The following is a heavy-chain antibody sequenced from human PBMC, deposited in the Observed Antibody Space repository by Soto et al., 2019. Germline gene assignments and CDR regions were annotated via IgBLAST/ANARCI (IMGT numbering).Heavy chain of an antibody. J-gene: IGHJ4*02. CDR2: IYYSGST. V-gene: IGHV4-59*02. CDR3: GRWGDYGGLYHFDY. D-gene: IGHD4-17*01. Sequence: SETLSLTCTVSGGSVSSYYWSWIRQPPGKGLEWIGYIYYSGSTNYNPSLKSRVTISVDTSKNQFSLKLSSVTAADTAVYYCGRWGDYGGLYHFDYWGQGTLVTVSS. CDR1: GGSVSSYY.